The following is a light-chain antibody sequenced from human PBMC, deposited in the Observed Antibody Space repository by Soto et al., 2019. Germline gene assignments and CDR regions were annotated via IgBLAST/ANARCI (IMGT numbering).Light chain of an antibody. CDR2: DAS. CDR1: ASVTSF. CDR3: QQRSDWPRT. V-gene: IGKV3-11*01. J-gene: IGKJ1*01. Sequence: EIVLTQSPATLSLSPGERATLSCRASASVTSFLAWYQQKPGQAPRLLIYDASNRATGISARFSGSGSGTDFTLTISSLEPEDFAVYYCQQRSDWPRTFGQGTKVESK.